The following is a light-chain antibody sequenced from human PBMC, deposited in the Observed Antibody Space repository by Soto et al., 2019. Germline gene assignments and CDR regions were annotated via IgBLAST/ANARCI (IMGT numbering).Light chain of an antibody. CDR2: NND. CDR1: SSNIGANP. J-gene: IGLJ2*01. Sequence: QLVLTQPPSASGTPGQRVTISCSGSSSNIGANPINWYQQLPGTAPKLLIYNNDQRPSGVPDRFSASKSGTSASLAISGLQSEDEADYYCEAWDDSLYGAVLGGGTQLTVL. V-gene: IGLV1-44*01. CDR3: EAWDDSLYGAV.